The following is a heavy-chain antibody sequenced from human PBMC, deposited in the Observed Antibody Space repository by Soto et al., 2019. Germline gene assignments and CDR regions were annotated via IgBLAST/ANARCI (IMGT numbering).Heavy chain of an antibody. CDR2: IKQDGSEK. CDR1: GFTFSSYW. D-gene: IGHD6-13*01. V-gene: IGHV3-7*01. J-gene: IGHJ4*02. Sequence: PGGSLRLSCAASGFTFSSYWMSWVRQAPGKGLEWVANIKQDGSEKYYVDSVKGRFTISRDNAKNSLYLQMNSLRAEDTAVYYCAKGGTEAGSRYYFDYWGQGALVTGSS. CDR3: AKGGTEAGSRYYFDY.